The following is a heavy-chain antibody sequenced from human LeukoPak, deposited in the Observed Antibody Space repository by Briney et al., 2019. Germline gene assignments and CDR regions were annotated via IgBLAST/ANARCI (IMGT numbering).Heavy chain of an antibody. CDR2: IIPILGIA. V-gene: IGHV1-69*04. Sequence: GASVKVSCKASGGTFSSYTISCVRQSPGQGREWMGRIIPILGIANYAQKFQGRVTITADKSTSTAYMELSSLTSEDKAVYYCARDEVGRVGATWGQGTLVTVSS. CDR1: GGTFSSYT. J-gene: IGHJ5*02. CDR3: ARDEVGRVGAT. D-gene: IGHD1-26*01.